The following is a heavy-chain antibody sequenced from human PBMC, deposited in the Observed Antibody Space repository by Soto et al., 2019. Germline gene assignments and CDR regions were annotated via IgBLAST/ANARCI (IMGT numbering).Heavy chain of an antibody. CDR1: GYTFTNHG. CDR3: ARDLYPLAYYFDY. Sequence: QVQLVQSGAEVKKPGASVKVSCKASGYTFTNHGISWVRQAPGQGLEWLGWISGHNGNTKYAQRLQGRVTMTTDTSTSTAYMELRSLKSDDTAVYYCARDLYPLAYYFDYWGQGILVTVSS. J-gene: IGHJ4*02. V-gene: IGHV1-18*01. CDR2: ISGHNGNT.